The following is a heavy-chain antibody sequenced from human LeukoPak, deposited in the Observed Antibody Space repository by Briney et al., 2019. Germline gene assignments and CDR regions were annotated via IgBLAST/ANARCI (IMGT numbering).Heavy chain of an antibody. Sequence: SETLSLTCAVYGGSFSGYYWSWIRQPPGKGLEWIGEINHSGSTNYNPSLKSRVTISVDTSKNQFSLKLSSVTAADTAVYYCARGTDILTGDNWFDPWGQGTLVTVSS. J-gene: IGHJ5*02. V-gene: IGHV4-34*01. D-gene: IGHD3-9*01. CDR3: ARGTDILTGDNWFDP. CDR2: INHSGST. CDR1: GGSFSGYY.